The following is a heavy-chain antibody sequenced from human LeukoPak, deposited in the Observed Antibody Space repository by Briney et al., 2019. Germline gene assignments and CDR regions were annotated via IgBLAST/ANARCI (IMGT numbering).Heavy chain of an antibody. V-gene: IGHV3-66*01. CDR1: GFTFSHNY. J-gene: IGHJ4*02. D-gene: IGHD2-21*02. Sequence: PGGSLKLSCTTSGFTFSHNYMSWVRQAPGKGLEWVSVLYSGGSTSYADSVKGRFTISRDNSNDTLYLQMNSLRVEDTAVYYCARATTVTYTTPFDFWGQGTLVTVSS. CDR3: ARATTVTYTTPFDF. CDR2: LYSGGST.